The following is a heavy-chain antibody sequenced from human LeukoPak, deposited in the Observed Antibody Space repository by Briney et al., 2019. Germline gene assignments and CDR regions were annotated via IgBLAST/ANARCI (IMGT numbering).Heavy chain of an antibody. J-gene: IGHJ5*02. CDR2: INHSGST. D-gene: IGHD3-16*02. CDR1: GGSFSGYY. CDR3: ARGSYDYVWGSYRYGGACFDR. V-gene: IGHV4-34*01. Sequence: PSETLSLTCAVYGGSFSGYYWSWIRQPPGKGLEWIGEINHSGSTNYNPSLKSRVTISVDTSKNQFSLKLSSVTAADTAVYYCARGSYDYVWGSYRYGGACFDRWGQGTLVTVSS.